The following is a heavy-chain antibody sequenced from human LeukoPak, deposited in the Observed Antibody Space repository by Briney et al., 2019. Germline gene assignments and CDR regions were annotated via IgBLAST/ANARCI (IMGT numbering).Heavy chain of an antibody. J-gene: IGHJ3*01. CDR1: GYSFTSYW. Sequence: GESLKISCKGSGYSFTSYWIGWVRQMPGKGLEWMGIIYPGDSDTRYSPSFQGQVTISADKSVSTAYLQWSSLKASDTAMYYCARPNITSYYDSRGYDAFDVWGQGTMVTVSS. CDR2: IYPGDSDT. V-gene: IGHV5-51*01. D-gene: IGHD3-22*01. CDR3: ARPNITSYYDSRGYDAFDV.